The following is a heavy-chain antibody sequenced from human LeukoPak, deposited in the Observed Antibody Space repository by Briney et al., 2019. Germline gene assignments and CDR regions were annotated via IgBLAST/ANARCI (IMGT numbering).Heavy chain of an antibody. CDR1: GFTFSSYG. CDR3: AKDMSVPGTSGVDY. CDR2: ISYDGSNK. Sequence: GGSLRLSCAASGFTFSSYGMHWVRQAPGKGLEWVAVISYDGSNKYYADSVKGRFTISRDNSKNTLYLQMNSLRAEDTAVYYCAKDMSVPGTSGVDYWGQGTLVTVSS. V-gene: IGHV3-30*18. J-gene: IGHJ4*02. D-gene: IGHD6-19*01.